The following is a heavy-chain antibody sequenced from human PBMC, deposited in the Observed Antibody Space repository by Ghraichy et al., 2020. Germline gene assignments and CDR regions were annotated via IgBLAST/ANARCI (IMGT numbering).Heavy chain of an antibody. V-gene: IGHV3-33*01. CDR2: IWFDGTKK. J-gene: IGHJ6*02. Sequence: GGSLRLSCVGSGFSFNNHGMNWVRQAPGKGLEWLAIIWFDGTKKFYADSVAGRFTISRDDSKNTVYLHMTSLTSDDTATYYCARVGAPEILYGLDVWGRGTTVIVS. CDR1: GFSFNNHG. CDR3: ARVGAPEILYGLDV. D-gene: IGHD2-15*01.